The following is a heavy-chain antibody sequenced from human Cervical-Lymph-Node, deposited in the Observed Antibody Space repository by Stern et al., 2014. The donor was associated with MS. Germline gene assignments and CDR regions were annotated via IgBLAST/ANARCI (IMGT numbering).Heavy chain of an antibody. V-gene: IGHV4-4*02. CDR1: GDSLSGDTW. D-gene: IGHD2/OR15-2a*01. Sequence: QVQLQESGPGLVKPSGTPSLTCAVSGDSLSGDTWWTCVRQTPRKGLEWIGESYHTGSTNYNPSLKNRVTISVNKSENQFSRKLSSVTAADTAVYYCARGGLYDFWGQGARVTVSS. CDR2: SYHTGST. CDR3: ARGGLYDF. J-gene: IGHJ4*02.